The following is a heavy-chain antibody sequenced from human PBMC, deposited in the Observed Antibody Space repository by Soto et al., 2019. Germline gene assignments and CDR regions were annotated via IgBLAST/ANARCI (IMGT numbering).Heavy chain of an antibody. J-gene: IGHJ6*02. CDR1: GGTFSSYA. CDR2: IIPIFGTA. D-gene: IGHD1-7*01. V-gene: IGHV1-69*13. CDR3: ARAELELRAVGYYYYGMDV. Sequence: SVKVSCKASGGTFSSYAISWVRQAPGQGLEWMGGIIPIFGTANYAQKFQGRVTITADESTSTAYMELSSLRSEDTAVYYCARAELELRAVGYYYYGMDVWGQGTTVTVSS.